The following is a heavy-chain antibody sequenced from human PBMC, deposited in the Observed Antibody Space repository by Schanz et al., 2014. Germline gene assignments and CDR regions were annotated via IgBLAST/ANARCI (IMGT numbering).Heavy chain of an antibody. D-gene: IGHD3-9*01. CDR3: ARDLTGYTHLGTLNY. V-gene: IGHV4-34*01. Sequence: QVQLQQWGAGLLKASETLSLTCAVYGGSSSDCYWSWIRQPPGKGLGWIGEINHSGRTNYNPSLKSRVTKSVDTSKNQLSLILNSVSAADTAVYFCARDLTGYTHLGTLNYWGQGTLVTASS. CDR2: INHSGRT. J-gene: IGHJ4*02. CDR1: GGSSSDCY.